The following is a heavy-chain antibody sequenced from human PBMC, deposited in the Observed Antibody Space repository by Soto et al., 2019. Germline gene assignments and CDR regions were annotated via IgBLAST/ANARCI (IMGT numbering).Heavy chain of an antibody. CDR2: IRSKGNSYAT. Sequence: GGSLRLSCAASGFTFSGSAMHWVRQASGKGLEWVGRIRSKGNSYATAYAAPVKGRFTISRDDSNNTAYLQMNSLKTTATSVYDCTLHGWSGYFRWFDPWGQGTLVTVSS. CDR1: GFTFSGSA. V-gene: IGHV3-73*01. CDR3: TLHGWSGYFRWFDP. D-gene: IGHD3-3*01. J-gene: IGHJ5*02.